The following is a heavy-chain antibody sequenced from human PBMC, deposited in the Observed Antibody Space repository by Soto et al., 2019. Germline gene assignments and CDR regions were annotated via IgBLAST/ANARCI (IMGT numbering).Heavy chain of an antibody. CDR2: ISYDGGDT. J-gene: IGHJ4*02. Sequence: HPGGSLRLSCAASRFTFTAFAIHWVRQAPGKGLEWVAIISYDGGDTHFADSVKGRLTISRDNSKNTVYLHMNSLRPEDTAVYYCARDRFFDSYSFDYWGQGTLVTVSS. V-gene: IGHV3-30-3*01. D-gene: IGHD3-9*01. CDR3: ARDRFFDSYSFDY. CDR1: RFTFTAFA.